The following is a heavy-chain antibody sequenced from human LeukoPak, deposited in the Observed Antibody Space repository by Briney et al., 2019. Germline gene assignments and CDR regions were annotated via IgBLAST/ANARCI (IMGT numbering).Heavy chain of an antibody. V-gene: IGHV1-8*01. D-gene: IGHD6-19*01. J-gene: IGHJ3*02. CDR2: MNPNSGNT. CDR1: GYTFTSYD. CDR3: ASIYSSGWYGDAFDI. Sequence: ASVKVSCKASGYTFTSYDINWVRQATGQGLEWMGWMNPNSGNTGYAQKFQGRVTMTRNASISTAYMELSSLRSEDTAVYYCASIYSSGWYGDAFDIWGQGTMVTVSS.